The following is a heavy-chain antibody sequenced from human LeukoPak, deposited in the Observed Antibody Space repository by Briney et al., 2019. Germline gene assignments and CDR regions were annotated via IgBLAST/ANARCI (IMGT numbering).Heavy chain of an antibody. CDR2: ISGSGGST. V-gene: IGHV3-23*01. CDR1: GFTFSSYA. J-gene: IGHJ4*02. Sequence: PGGSLRLSCVASGFTFSSYAMSWVRQAPGKGLEWVSAISGSGGSTYYGDSVKGRFTISRDNSKNTLYLQMNRLRAEDTAVYYCAKGAGNNIVVVTATRIDYWGQGTLVTVSS. D-gene: IGHD2-15*01. CDR3: AKGAGNNIVVVTATRIDY.